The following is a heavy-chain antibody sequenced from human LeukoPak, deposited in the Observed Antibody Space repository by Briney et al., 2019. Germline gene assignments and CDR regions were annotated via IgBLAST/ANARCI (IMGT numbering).Heavy chain of an antibody. J-gene: IGHJ3*02. Sequence: GGSLRLSCAASGFTFSSYAMHWVRQAPGKGLEWVAVISYDGSNKYYADSVKGRFTISRDNAKNSLYLQMNSLRAEDTAVYYCARDPWRAVAGTAAFDIWGQGTMVTVSS. CDR2: ISYDGSNK. D-gene: IGHD6-19*01. V-gene: IGHV3-30-3*01. CDR1: GFTFSSYA. CDR3: ARDPWRAVAGTAAFDI.